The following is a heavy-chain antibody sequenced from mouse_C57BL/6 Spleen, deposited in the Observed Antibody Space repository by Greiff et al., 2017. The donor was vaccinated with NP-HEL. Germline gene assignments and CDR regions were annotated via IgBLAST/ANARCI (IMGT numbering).Heavy chain of an antibody. D-gene: IGHD4-1*01. J-gene: IGHJ3*01. CDR3: ERRNWPAWFAY. CDR2: INPNNGGT. V-gene: IGHV1-18*01. Sequence: EVQLQQSGPELVKPGASVKIPCKASGYTFTDYNMDWVKQSHGKSLEWIGDINPNNGGTIYNQKFKGKATLTVDKSSSTAYMELLSLTSEDTAVYYCERRNWPAWFAYWGQGTLVTVSA. CDR1: GYTFTDYN.